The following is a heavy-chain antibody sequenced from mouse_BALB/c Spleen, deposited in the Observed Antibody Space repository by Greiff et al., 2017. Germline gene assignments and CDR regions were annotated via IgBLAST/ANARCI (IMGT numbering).Heavy chain of an antibody. CDR2: IDPANGNT. CDR1: GFTIKDTY. CDR3: AREYGNYVGAWFAY. J-gene: IGHJ3*01. Sequence: EVQLQESGAELVKPGASVKLSCTASGFTIKDTYMHWVKQRPEQGLEWIGRIDPANGNTKYDPKFQGKATITADTSSNTAYLQLSSLTSEDTAVYYCAREYGNYVGAWFAYWGQGTLVTVSA. D-gene: IGHD2-10*02. V-gene: IGHV14-3*02.